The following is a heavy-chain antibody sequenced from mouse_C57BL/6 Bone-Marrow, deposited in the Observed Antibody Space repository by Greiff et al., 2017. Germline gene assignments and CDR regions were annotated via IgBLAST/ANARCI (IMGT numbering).Heavy chain of an antibody. CDR1: GYTFTSYW. CDR3: ARGGYYLFAY. J-gene: IGHJ3*01. CDR2: IYPGSGST. D-gene: IGHD2-3*01. V-gene: IGHV1-55*01. Sequence: QVQLQQPGAELVKPGASVKMSCKASGYTFTSYWITWVKQRPGQGLEWIGDIYPGSGSTNYHEKFKRKATLTVDTSFTTAYMNLSSPTSEASAFCDSARGGYYLFAYWGQGTLVTVAA.